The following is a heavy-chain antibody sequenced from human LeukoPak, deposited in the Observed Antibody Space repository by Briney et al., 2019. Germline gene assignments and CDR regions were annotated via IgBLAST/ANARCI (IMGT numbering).Heavy chain of an antibody. V-gene: IGHV3-30*18. CDR1: GFTFSSYG. Sequence: GRSLRLSCAASGFTFSSYGMHWVRQAPGKGLEWVAVIWYGGSNKYYADSVKGRFTISRDNSKNTLYLQMNSLRAEDTAVYYCAKASGFIAAAGPYYYYYYMDVWGKGTTVTVSS. CDR2: IWYGGSNK. D-gene: IGHD6-13*01. J-gene: IGHJ6*03. CDR3: AKASGFIAAAGPYYYYYYMDV.